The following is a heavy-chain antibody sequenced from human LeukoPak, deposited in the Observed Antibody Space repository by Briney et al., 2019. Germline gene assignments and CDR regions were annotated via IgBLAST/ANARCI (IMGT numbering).Heavy chain of an antibody. D-gene: IGHD3-22*01. V-gene: IGHV3-23*01. CDR3: AKDYYDSSGYYPGSFGD. J-gene: IGHJ4*02. CDR2: ISGSGGST. CDR1: GFTFSSYA. Sequence: GGSLGLSCAASGFTFSSYAMSWVRQAPGKGLEWVSAISGSGGSTYYADSVKGRFTISRDNSKNTLYLQMNSLRAEDTAVYYCAKDYYDSSGYYPGSFGDWGQGTLVTVSS.